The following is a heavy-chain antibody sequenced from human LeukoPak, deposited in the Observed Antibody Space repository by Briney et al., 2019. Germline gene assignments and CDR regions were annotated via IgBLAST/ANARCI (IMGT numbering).Heavy chain of an antibody. CDR2: INPNSGGT. D-gene: IGHD3-10*01. CDR3: ARVLLWFGEYYFDY. CDR1: GYTFTGYY. Sequence: ASVKVSFKASGYTFTGYYMHWVRQAPGQGLEWMGWINPNSGGTNYAQKLQGRVTMTTDTSTSTAYMELRSLRSDDTAVYYCARVLLWFGEYYFDYWGQGTLVTVSS. V-gene: IGHV1-2*02. J-gene: IGHJ4*02.